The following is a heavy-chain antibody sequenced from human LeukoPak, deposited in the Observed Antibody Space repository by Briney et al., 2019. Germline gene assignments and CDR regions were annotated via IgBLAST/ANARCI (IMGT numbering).Heavy chain of an antibody. CDR1: GFTFSRYS. J-gene: IGHJ4*02. V-gene: IGHV3-21*01. CDR2: ISSSSSYI. Sequence: PGGSLRLSCAASGFTFSRYSMNWVRQAPGKGLEWVSAISSSSSYIYYADSVKGRFTISRDNAKNSLYLQMNSLRAEDTAVYYCARVSVESSGFDYRGQGTLVTVSS. CDR3: ARVSVESSGFDY. D-gene: IGHD4-23*01.